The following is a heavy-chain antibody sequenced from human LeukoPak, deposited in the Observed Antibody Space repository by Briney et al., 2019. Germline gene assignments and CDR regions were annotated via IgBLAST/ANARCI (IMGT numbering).Heavy chain of an antibody. Sequence: SETLSLTCTVSGYSISSGYYWGWIRQPPGKGLEWIGSIYHSGSTNYNPSLKSRVTISVDTSKNQFSLKLSSVTAADTAVYYCARGDYYDRTIWGQGTLVTVSS. CDR2: IYHSGST. CDR1: GYSISSGYY. J-gene: IGHJ4*02. V-gene: IGHV4-38-2*02. CDR3: ARGDYYDRTI. D-gene: IGHD3-22*01.